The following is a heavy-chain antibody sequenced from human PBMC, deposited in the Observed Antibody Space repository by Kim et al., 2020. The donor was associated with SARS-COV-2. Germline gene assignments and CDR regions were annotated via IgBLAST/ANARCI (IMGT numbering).Heavy chain of an antibody. CDR2: FYHRGST. V-gene: IGHV4-4*02. CDR3: ARDRGSCSEAYDAFDI. CDR1: GGSISSTNW. J-gene: IGHJ3*02. Sequence: SETLSLTCAVSGGSISSTNWWWLVRQPRKERQWWGADFYHRGSTTNTPSLERRVTISVDKSKNQFSLKLSSVTAAATAVYYCARDRGSCSEAYDAFDIWGHGTMVTVSS. D-gene: IGHD1-26*01.